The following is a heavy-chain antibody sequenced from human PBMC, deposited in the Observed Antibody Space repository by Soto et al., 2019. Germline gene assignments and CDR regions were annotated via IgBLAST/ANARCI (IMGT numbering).Heavy chain of an antibody. Sequence: QLQLHESGPGLVKPSETLSLTCAVSGDSMSSSDYYWGWIRQPPGKGLEWIGSIYYSGSTYYNPSLQSRVAISVDTSKNHFSRKLKSVTAADTAIYYCARRTVNIRTFYSGLTTHCFDYWGQGAPVTVSS. CDR2: IYYSGST. CDR3: ARRTVNIRTFYSGLTTHCFDY. J-gene: IGHJ4*02. V-gene: IGHV4-39*01. D-gene: IGHD6-19*01. CDR1: GDSMSSSDYY.